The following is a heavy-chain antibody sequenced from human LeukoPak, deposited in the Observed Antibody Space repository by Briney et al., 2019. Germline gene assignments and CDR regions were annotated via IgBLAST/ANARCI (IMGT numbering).Heavy chain of an antibody. J-gene: IGHJ4*02. Sequence: SETLSLTCAVYGGSFSGYYWSWIRLPPGNGLEWMGEINHSGSTNYNPSLKSRVTISVDTSKNQFSLKLSSVTAADTAVYYCATLYDSSGYFHFWGQGTLVTVSS. CDR2: INHSGST. V-gene: IGHV4-34*01. D-gene: IGHD3-22*01. CDR3: ATLYDSSGYFHF. CDR1: GGSFSGYY.